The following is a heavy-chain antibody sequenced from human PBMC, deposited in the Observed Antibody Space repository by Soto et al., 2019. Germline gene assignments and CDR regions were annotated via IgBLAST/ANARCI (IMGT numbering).Heavy chain of an antibody. CDR2: ISSNGGST. CDR3: VKGIQSWGFGELLSYYYYYGMDV. J-gene: IGHJ6*02. V-gene: IGHV3-64D*08. D-gene: IGHD3-10*01. CDR1: GFTFSSYA. Sequence: GGSLRLSCSASGFTFSSYAMHWVRQAPGKGLEYVSAISSNGGSTYYADSVKGRFTISRDNSKNTLYLQMSSLRAEDTAVYYCVKGIQSWGFGELLSYYYYYGMDVWGQGTTVTVSS.